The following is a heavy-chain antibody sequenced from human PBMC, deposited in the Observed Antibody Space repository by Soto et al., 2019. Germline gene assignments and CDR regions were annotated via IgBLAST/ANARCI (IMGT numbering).Heavy chain of an antibody. V-gene: IGHV3-30-3*01. CDR3: ARDGGAY. D-gene: IGHD3-16*01. CDR1: GFTFSSYA. CDR2: MSYDGSNK. Sequence: QVQLVESGGGVVQPGRSLRLSCAASGFTFSSYAMHWVRRAPGKGLEWMAVMSYDGSNKYYADSVKGRFTISRDNSKHTLYLQMNSLRPEDPALYYCARDGGAYWGQGTLVIVSS. J-gene: IGHJ4*02.